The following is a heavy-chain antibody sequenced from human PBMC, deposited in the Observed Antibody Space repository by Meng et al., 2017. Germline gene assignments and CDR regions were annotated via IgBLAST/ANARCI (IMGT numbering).Heavy chain of an antibody. Sequence: QVQLQRWVAGLLKPSGTLSLTCAVYGGSFSGYYWSWIRQPPGKGLEWIGEINHSGSTNYNPSLKSRVTISVDTSKNQFSLKLSSVTAADTAVYYCARDTVEAYCGGDCCPLGYWGQGTLVTVSS. CDR3: ARDTVEAYCGGDCCPLGY. D-gene: IGHD2-21*02. CDR1: GGSFSGYY. CDR2: INHSGST. J-gene: IGHJ4*02. V-gene: IGHV4-34*01.